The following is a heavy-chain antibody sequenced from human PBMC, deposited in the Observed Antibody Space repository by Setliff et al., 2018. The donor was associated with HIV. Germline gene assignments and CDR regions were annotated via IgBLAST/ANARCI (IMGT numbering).Heavy chain of an antibody. CDR2: IYYIGNT. V-gene: IGHV4-59*01. CDR3: ARGRSRYYYDGSGYYVDY. J-gene: IGHJ4*02. D-gene: IGHD3-22*01. CDR1: GGSISGYY. Sequence: SETLSLTCTVSGGSISGYYWSWIRQPPGTGLEWIGYIYYIGNTNYNPSLKGRVTLSVDTSKNQLSLKLSSVTAADTAVYYCARGRSRYYYDGSGYYVDYWGQGTLVTVSS.